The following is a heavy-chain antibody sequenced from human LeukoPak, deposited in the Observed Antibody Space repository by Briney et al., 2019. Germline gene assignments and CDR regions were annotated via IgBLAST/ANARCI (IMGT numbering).Heavy chain of an antibody. CDR2: INPNSGGT. CDR3: AREGGYDSGRSLNY. Sequence: ASVNVSFKASGYTFNVYYMHWVRQAPGQGLEWMGWINPNSGGTNYAQKFQGRVTMTRDTSISTAYMELSRLRSDDTAVYYCAREGGYDSGRSLNYWGQGTLVTVSS. J-gene: IGHJ4*02. D-gene: IGHD5-12*01. CDR1: GYTFNVYY. V-gene: IGHV1-2*02.